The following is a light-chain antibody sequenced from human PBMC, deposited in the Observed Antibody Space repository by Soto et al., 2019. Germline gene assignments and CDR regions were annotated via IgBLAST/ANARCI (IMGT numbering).Light chain of an antibody. CDR1: QSLSSRN. J-gene: IGKJ1*01. CDR3: QQYDSSPRT. Sequence: EIVLTQSPGTLSLSPGERATLSSRASQSLSSRNLAWYQQKPGQAPRPIIYGVSSRATGIPDRFSGSGSGTDCTLTISRLEPEDVAVYYCQQYDSSPRTFGQGTKVDIK. CDR2: GVS. V-gene: IGKV3-20*01.